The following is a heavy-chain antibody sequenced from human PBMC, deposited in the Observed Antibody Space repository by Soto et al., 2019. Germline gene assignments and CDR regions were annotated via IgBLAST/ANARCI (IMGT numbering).Heavy chain of an antibody. V-gene: IGHV1-24*01. CDR2: FDPEDGET. D-gene: IGHD5-18*01. Sequence: ASVKVSCKVSGYTLTELSMHWVLQAPGKGLEWMGGFDPEDGETIYAQKFQGRVTMTEDTSTDTAYMELSSLRSEDTAVYYCATVRWIQLSRNYFDYWGQGTLVTVSS. CDR3: ATVRWIQLSRNYFDY. J-gene: IGHJ4*02. CDR1: GYTLTELS.